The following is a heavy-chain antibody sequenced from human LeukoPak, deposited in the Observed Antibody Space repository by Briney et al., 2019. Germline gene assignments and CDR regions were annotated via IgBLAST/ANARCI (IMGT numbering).Heavy chain of an antibody. J-gene: IGHJ4*02. V-gene: IGHV3-30*02. D-gene: IGHD3-16*01. CDR3: AKDHVTWGNRYFDH. CDR2: IGHDGTKI. Sequence: GGSLRLSCAASGFAFSTYGMHWVRQAPGKGLEWVAFIGHDGTKIYYADSVQGRFTISRDNSKNTLYLEMNSLSGDDTALYYCAKDHVTWGNRYFDHWGQGTLGTVSS. CDR1: GFAFSTYG.